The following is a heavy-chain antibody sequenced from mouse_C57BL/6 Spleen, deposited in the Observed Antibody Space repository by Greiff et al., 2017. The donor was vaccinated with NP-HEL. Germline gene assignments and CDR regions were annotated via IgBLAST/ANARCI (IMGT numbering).Heavy chain of an antibody. D-gene: IGHD1-1*01. V-gene: IGHV1-81*01. CDR2: IYPRSGNT. CDR3: APYGSREY. CDR1: GYTFTSYG. Sequence: QVQLQQSGAELARPGASVKLSCKASGYTFTSYGISWVKQRTGQGLEWIGEIYPRSGNTYYNEKFKGKATLTADKSSSTAYMELRSLTSEDSAVYFCAPYGSREYWGQGTTLTVSS. J-gene: IGHJ2*01.